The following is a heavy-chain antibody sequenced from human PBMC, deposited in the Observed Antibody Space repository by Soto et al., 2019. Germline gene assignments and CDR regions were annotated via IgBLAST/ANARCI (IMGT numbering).Heavy chain of an antibody. CDR3: ARDIAWDYIWGSYRYTGFDY. V-gene: IGHV1-18*01. J-gene: IGHJ4*02. Sequence: QVQLVQSGAEVKKPGASVKVSCKASGYTFTSYGISWVRQAPGQGLEWMGWISAYNGNTNYAQKLQGRVTMTTDTSTSTAYMELSSLRSDDTAVYYCARDIAWDYIWGSYRYTGFDYWGQGTLVTVSS. CDR1: GYTFTSYG. D-gene: IGHD3-16*02. CDR2: ISAYNGNT.